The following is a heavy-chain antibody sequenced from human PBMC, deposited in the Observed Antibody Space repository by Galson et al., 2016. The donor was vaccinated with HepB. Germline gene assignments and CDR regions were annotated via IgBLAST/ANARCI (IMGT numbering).Heavy chain of an antibody. J-gene: IGHJ6*02. D-gene: IGHD3-10*01. CDR2: INHSGET. CDR3: ARGLFLRRSGRDGYYGMDV. V-gene: IGHV4-34*01. CDR1: GGSFSGYY. Sequence: SETLSLTCAVYGGSFSGYYLSWIRQPPGKGLEYIGEINHSGETNSNPSLESRVTISVDTSMNQFSLKMNSVTAADTAVYYCARGLFLRRSGRDGYYGMDVWGQGTTVTVSS.